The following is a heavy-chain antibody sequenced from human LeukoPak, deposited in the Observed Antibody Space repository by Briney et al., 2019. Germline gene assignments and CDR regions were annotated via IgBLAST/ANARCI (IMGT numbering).Heavy chain of an antibody. CDR3: ARGNVDTAMEGY. V-gene: IGHV1-46*01. Sequence: ASVTLSCTASGYTFTSYYMHWVWQGPGQGLGWMGIINPSGGSTSYAQKFQGRVTMTRDTSTSTVYMELSSLRSEDSAVYYCARGNVDTAMEGYGGQGTLVTVS. CDR2: INPSGGST. J-gene: IGHJ4*02. CDR1: GYTFTSYY. D-gene: IGHD5-18*01.